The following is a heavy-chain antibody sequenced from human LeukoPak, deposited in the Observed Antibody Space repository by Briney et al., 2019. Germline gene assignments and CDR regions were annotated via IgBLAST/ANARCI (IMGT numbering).Heavy chain of an antibody. CDR2: ISSSSDYI. CDR1: GFTFSSYT. J-gene: IGHJ3*02. V-gene: IGHV3-21*01. D-gene: IGHD6-19*01. Sequence: PGGSLKLSCAGSGFTFSSYTMNWVRQAPGKGLEWVSSISSSSDYISYAESVKGRFTISGDNAKNSLYLQMNSLRAEDTAVYYCASTGYSSGWWYFDAFDIWGQGTMVTVSS. CDR3: ASTGYSSGWWYFDAFDI.